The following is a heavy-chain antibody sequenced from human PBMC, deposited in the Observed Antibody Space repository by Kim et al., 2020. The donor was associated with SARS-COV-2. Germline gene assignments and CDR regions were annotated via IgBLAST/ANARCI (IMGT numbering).Heavy chain of an antibody. V-gene: IGHV4-59*01. Sequence: SLTSRVTISVDTSKNQFSLKLSSVTAADTAVYYCAREDPRIWFGESSFNLWGRGTLVTVSS. CDR3: AREDPRIWFGESSFNL. J-gene: IGHJ2*01. D-gene: IGHD3-10*01.